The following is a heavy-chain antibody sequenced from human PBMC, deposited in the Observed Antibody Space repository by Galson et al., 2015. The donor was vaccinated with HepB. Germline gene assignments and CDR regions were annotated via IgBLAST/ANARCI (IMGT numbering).Heavy chain of an antibody. CDR2: IYPGDSDT. D-gene: IGHD2-15*01. Sequence: GAEVKKPGESLKISCRTSGYSFTNYWIGWVRQKPGEGLELMGIIYPGDSDTRYSPSFQGQVTISADKSISTAYLQWKRLKASDTAIYYCARRMSCSGGSCYSGINWFDPWGRGTLVTV. J-gene: IGHJ5*02. CDR3: ARRMSCSGGSCYSGINWFDP. CDR1: GYSFTNYW. V-gene: IGHV5-51*01.